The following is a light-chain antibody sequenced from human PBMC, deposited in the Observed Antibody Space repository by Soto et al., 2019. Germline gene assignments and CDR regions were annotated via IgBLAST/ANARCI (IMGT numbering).Light chain of an antibody. CDR3: SSFTGSSYV. CDR2: DVT. CDR1: SSDVGNNNY. J-gene: IGLJ1*01. Sequence: QSVLTQPASVSGSPGQSITISCTGTSSDVGNNNYVSWYQHNPGRAPKVMICDVTNRPSGVSNRFSGSKSGNTASPTISGLQAEDEADYYCSSFTGSSYVFGTGTKVTV. V-gene: IGLV2-14*03.